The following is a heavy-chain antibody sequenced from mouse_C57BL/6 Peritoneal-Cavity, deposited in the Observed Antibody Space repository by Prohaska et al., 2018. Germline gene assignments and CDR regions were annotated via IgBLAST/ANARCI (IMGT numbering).Heavy chain of an antibody. CDR2: INPNYGTT. CDR3: AREASLTGTFAY. V-gene: IGHV1-39*01. Sequence: EFQLQQSGSELVKPGAAAKISFKASVNSFSDYTMNLVKKINGNGLEWSGVINPNYGTTSYNQKFKGKATLTVDQSSSTGYMQLNSLTSEDSAVYYCAREASLTGTFAYWGQGTLVTVSA. CDR1: VNSFSDYT. J-gene: IGHJ3*01. D-gene: IGHD4-1*01.